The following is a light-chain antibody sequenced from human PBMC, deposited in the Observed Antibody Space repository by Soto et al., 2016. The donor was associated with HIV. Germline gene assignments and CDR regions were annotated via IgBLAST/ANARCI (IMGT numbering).Light chain of an antibody. CDR1: QMINSY. J-gene: IGKJ5*01. CDR3: QQSYSIPLT. Sequence: DIQMTQSPSSLSASVGDTVTITCRASQMINSYLNWYQQKPGKAPRPLISAASSLQVGVPSRFSGSRSRTGFSLTITSLQPEDFATYYCQQSYSIPLTFGQGTRLEIK. CDR2: AAS. V-gene: IGKV1-39*01.